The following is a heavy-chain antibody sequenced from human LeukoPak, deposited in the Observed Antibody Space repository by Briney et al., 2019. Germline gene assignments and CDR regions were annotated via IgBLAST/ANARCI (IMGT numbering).Heavy chain of an antibody. CDR3: TTPYSSSWYGWFDP. CDR1: GFTFSNAW. J-gene: IGHJ5*02. CDR2: IKSKTDGGTT. Sequence: GGSLRLSCAASGFTFSNAWMSWVRQAPGKGLEWVGRIKSKTDGGTTDYAAPVKGRFTISSDDSKNTLYLQMNSLKTEDTAVYYCTTPYSSSWYGWFDPWGQGTLVTVSS. V-gene: IGHV3-15*01. D-gene: IGHD6-13*01.